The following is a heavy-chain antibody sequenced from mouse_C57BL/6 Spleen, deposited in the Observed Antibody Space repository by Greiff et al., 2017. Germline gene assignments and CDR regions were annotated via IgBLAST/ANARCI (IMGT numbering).Heavy chain of an antibody. CDR1: GFTFSDYG. J-gene: IGHJ4*01. V-gene: IGHV5-17*01. CDR2: ISSGNSTN. Sequence: DVQLVESGGGLVKPGGSLKLSCAASGFTFSDYGMHWVRQAPGKGLEWVAYISSGNSTNYYADTVKGRFTITRDNAKNTLFLQMTSLRSEDSAMYYCARGDYGSSYVGAMDYWGQGTSVTVSS. CDR3: ARGDYGSSYVGAMDY. D-gene: IGHD1-1*01.